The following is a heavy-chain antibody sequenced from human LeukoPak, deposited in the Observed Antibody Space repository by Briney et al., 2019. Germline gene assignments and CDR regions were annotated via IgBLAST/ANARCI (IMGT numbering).Heavy chain of an antibody. CDR3: ARQREYSSSSSWFDP. V-gene: IGHV5-51*01. CDR1: GYSFTSYW. J-gene: IGHJ5*02. CDR2: IYPGDSDT. Sequence: GESLKISCKGSGYSFTSYWIGWVRQMPGKGLEWTGIIYPGDSDTRYSPSFQGQVTISADKSISTAYLQWSSLKASDTAMYYCARQREYSSSSSWFDPWGQGTLVTVSS. D-gene: IGHD6-6*01.